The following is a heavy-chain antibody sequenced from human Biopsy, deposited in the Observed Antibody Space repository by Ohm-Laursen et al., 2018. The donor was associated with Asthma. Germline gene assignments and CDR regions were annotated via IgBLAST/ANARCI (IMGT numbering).Heavy chain of an antibody. V-gene: IGHV3-53*01. Sequence: SLRLSCAASGFAVSRDYMFWVRQAPGKGLEWVSVIYSGGTSDTADSVRGRFTISRDFYKNTLYLQMDSLRAEDTAVYYCARDSYSSGLYDDFESWGQGTLVTVSS. CDR1: GFAVSRDY. CDR2: IYSGGTS. D-gene: IGHD6-19*01. J-gene: IGHJ4*02. CDR3: ARDSYSSGLYDDFES.